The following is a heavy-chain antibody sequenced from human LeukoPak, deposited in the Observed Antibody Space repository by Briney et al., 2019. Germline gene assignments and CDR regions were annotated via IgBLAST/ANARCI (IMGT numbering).Heavy chain of an antibody. Sequence: PGGSLRLSCTASGFTVSSKYMSWVRQAPGKGLEWVAVIYSNGDTYYTDSVKGRFTISRDNSKNTLYLQMNSLRAEDTAVYYCAKITYGSGSYSPYFDYWGQGTLVTVSS. V-gene: IGHV3-53*01. D-gene: IGHD3-10*01. CDR3: AKITYGSGSYSPYFDY. CDR2: IYSNGDT. CDR1: GFTVSSKY. J-gene: IGHJ4*02.